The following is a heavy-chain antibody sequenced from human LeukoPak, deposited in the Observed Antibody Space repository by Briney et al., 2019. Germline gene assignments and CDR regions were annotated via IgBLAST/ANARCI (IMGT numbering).Heavy chain of an antibody. Sequence: PGGSLRLSCAASGSTFSSYGINWVRQAPGKGLEWVSGFGGSGGNTYYADSAKGRFTISTDNSKNTLYLQMNSLRAEDTAIYYCATGNPGATRVLGYWGQGTLVTVSS. CDR1: GSTFSSYG. D-gene: IGHD1-26*01. CDR2: FGGSGGNT. CDR3: ATGNPGATRVLGY. V-gene: IGHV3-23*01. J-gene: IGHJ4*02.